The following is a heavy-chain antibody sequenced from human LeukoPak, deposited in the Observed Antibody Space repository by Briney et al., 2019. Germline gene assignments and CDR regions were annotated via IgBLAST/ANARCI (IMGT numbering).Heavy chain of an antibody. Sequence: GGSLRLSCAASGFTFSSYGMHWVRQAPGKGLEWVAFIRYDGSSKYYADSVKGRFTISRDNSKNTLYLQMNSLRAEDTAVYYCATQIVVVVAATDYWGQGTLVTVSS. D-gene: IGHD2-15*01. J-gene: IGHJ4*02. CDR2: IRYDGSSK. CDR3: ATQIVVVVAATDY. CDR1: GFTFSSYG. V-gene: IGHV3-30*02.